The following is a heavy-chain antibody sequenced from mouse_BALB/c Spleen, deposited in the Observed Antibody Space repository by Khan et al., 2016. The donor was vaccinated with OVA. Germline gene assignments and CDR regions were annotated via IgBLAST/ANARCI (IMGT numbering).Heavy chain of an antibody. J-gene: IGHJ4*01. D-gene: IGHD2-3*01. CDR2: ISYSGST. CDR1: GYSITSDYA. Sequence: EVQLQESGPGLVKPSQSLSLTCTVTGYSITSDYAWNWIRQFPGNTLEWMGYISYSGSTNYNPSLKSRISITRDTSKNQFILQLNSVTTEDTVTYYCARDGSRYNYAMDYWGQGTSVTVSS. CDR3: ARDGSRYNYAMDY. V-gene: IGHV3-2*02.